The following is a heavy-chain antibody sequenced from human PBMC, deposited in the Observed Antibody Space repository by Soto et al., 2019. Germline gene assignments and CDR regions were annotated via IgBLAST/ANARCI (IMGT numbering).Heavy chain of an antibody. CDR2: IYYSGST. CDR3: ARGHCTNGVCYIFPWDYYGMDV. D-gene: IGHD2-8*01. CDR1: GGSISSSSYY. V-gene: IGHV4-39*01. J-gene: IGHJ6*02. Sequence: SETLSLTCTVSGGSISSSSYYWGWIRQPPGKGLEWIGSIYYSGSTYYNPSLKSRVTISVDTSKNQFSLKLSSVTAADTAVYYCARGHCTNGVCYIFPWDYYGMDVWGQGTTVTVSS.